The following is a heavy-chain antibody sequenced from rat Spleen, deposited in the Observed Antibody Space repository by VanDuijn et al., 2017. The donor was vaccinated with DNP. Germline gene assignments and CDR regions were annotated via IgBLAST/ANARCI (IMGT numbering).Heavy chain of an antibody. D-gene: IGHD1-9*01. J-gene: IGHJ2*01. V-gene: IGHV3-3*01. CDR3: ARTLMGITPFDY. CDR2: INSAGST. CDR1: GYSITSGYG. Sequence: EVQLQESGPGLVKPSQSLSLTCSVTGYSITSGYGWNWIRKFPGNKLEWLGYINSAGSTNCNPPLKSQISITRDTSKNQFFLHLTSVTTEDTATYYCARTLMGITPFDYWGQGVMVTVSS.